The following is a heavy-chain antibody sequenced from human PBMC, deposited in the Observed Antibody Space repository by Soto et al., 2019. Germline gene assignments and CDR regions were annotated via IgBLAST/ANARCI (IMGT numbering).Heavy chain of an antibody. D-gene: IGHD6-19*01. CDR3: ARDGQWLPRDGLRTSYYFDY. Sequence: QVQLVESGGGVVQPGRSLRLSCAASGFNFSSYVMHWVRQDPGKGLEWVAVIWYDGGNKYYADSVKGRFTISRDNSKKTLYLQMNSLRAEDTAVYYCARDGQWLPRDGLRTSYYFDYWGQGTLVTVSS. V-gene: IGHV3-33*01. J-gene: IGHJ4*02. CDR1: GFNFSSYV. CDR2: IWYDGGNK.